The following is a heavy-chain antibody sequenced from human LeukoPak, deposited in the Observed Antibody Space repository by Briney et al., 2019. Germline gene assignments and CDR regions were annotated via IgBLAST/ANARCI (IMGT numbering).Heavy chain of an antibody. CDR2: ISWNSGSI. V-gene: IGHV3-9*01. CDR3: AKDMGIQLRDAFDI. CDR1: GFTFSSNS. Sequence: PGGSLRLSCAASGFTFSSNSMNWVRQAPGKGLEWVSGISWNSGSIGYADSVKGRFTISRDNAKNSLYLQMNSLRAEDTALYYCAKDMGIQLRDAFDIWGQGTMVTVSS. J-gene: IGHJ3*02. D-gene: IGHD5-18*01.